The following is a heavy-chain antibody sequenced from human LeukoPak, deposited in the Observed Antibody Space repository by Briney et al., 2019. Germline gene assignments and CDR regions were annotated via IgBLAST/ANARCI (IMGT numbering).Heavy chain of an antibody. CDR1: GFTFSSYS. CDR3: ARVHWGSGCYRDY. Sequence: GGSLRLSCAASGFTFSSYSMNWVRQAPGKGLEWVSSISSSSSYIYYADSVKGRFTISRDNAKNSLYLQMNSLRAEDTAVYYCARVHWGSGCYRDYWGQGTLVTVSS. D-gene: IGHD3-10*01. CDR2: ISSSSSYI. J-gene: IGHJ4*02. V-gene: IGHV3-21*01.